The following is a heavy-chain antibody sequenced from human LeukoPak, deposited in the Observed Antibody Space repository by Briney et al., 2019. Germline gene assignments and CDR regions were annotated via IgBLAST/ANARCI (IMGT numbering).Heavy chain of an antibody. CDR2: IYHSGST. D-gene: IGHD6-19*01. J-gene: IGHJ4*02. V-gene: IGHV4-4*02. CDR3: ARETTLTGYSSGLGFNY. Sequence: SETLSLTCAVSGGSISSSNWWSWVRQPPGKGLEWIGEIYHSGSTNYNPSLKSRVTMSVDSSKNQFSLKLTSVTAADTAVYYCARETTLTGYSSGLGFNYWGQGTLVTVSS. CDR1: GGSISSSNW.